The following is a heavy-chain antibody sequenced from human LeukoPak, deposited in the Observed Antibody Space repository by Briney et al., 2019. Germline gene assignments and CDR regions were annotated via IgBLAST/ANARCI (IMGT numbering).Heavy chain of an antibody. CDR2: IYYSVST. D-gene: IGHD4-17*01. Sequence: PSETLSLTCTVSGGSISSSSYYSGWLRQPPGKRLEWIGSIYYSVSTYDNPSLKSRVTISVDTSKNQFSLKLSSVTAADTAVYYCARVPTVTFFDHWGEGTLVTVSS. V-gene: IGHV4-39*07. CDR1: GGSISSSSYY. CDR3: ARVPTVTFFDH. J-gene: IGHJ4*02.